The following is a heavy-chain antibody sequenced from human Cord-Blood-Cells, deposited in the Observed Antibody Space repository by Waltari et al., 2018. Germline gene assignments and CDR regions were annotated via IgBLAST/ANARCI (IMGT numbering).Heavy chain of an antibody. J-gene: IGHJ6*02. D-gene: IGHD6-13*01. Sequence: QVQLVQSGAEVKKPGASVKVSCKVSGYTLTELSMHWVRQAPGKGLEWMGGFDPEDGKTIDAQKCQGRVTMTEDTSTDTAYMELSSLRSEDTAVHYCATDWGSSSWYGMDVWGQGTTVTVSS. CDR1: GYTLTELS. CDR3: ATDWGSSSWYGMDV. V-gene: IGHV1-24*01. CDR2: FDPEDGKT.